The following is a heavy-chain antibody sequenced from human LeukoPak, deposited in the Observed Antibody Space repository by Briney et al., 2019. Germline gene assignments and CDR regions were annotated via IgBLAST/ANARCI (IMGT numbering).Heavy chain of an antibody. CDR1: GYTFTSYG. CDR3: ARDLIVVVNFDPPYFDY. V-gene: IGHV1-18*01. CDR2: ISAYNGNT. D-gene: IGHD3-22*01. Sequence: GASVKVSCKASGYTFTSYGISWVRQAPGQGLEWMGWISAYNGNTNYAQKRQGRVTMTTDTSTSTAYMELRSLRSDDTAVYYWARDLIVVVNFDPPYFDYWGQGTLVTVSS. J-gene: IGHJ4*02.